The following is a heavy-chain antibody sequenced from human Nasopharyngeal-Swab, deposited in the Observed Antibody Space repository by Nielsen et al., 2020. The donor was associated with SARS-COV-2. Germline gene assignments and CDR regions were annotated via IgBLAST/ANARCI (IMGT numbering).Heavy chain of an antibody. V-gene: IGHV3-30*18. Sequence: GGSLRLSCAASGFTFTSYVLHWVRQAPGKGLEWVAVISSDGSNRDYADSVKGRFSVSRDEAKNTLYLQMNSLRAEDTAVYYCVKAPDVYYYYYMDVWGKGTTVTVSS. J-gene: IGHJ6*03. CDR3: VKAPDVYYYYYMDV. CDR1: GFTFTSYV. D-gene: IGHD3-16*01. CDR2: ISSDGSNR.